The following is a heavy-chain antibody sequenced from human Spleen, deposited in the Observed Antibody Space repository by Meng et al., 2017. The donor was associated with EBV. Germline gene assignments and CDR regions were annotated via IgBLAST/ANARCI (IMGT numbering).Heavy chain of an antibody. J-gene: IGHJ4*02. D-gene: IGHD2-8*02. CDR2: ISYDESNT. CDR3: SRDLVGSADS. V-gene: IGHV3-30-3*01. Sequence: QVVWVGSGGAAIQRVMSLRLSCAASGFIVSGHAMNWVRQAPGKWLKWVEVISYDESNTYYTDSVKGRFTISRDNSKNTLYLQMNSLRPEDTALYYCSRDLVGSADSWGQGTLVTVSS. CDR1: GFIVSGHA.